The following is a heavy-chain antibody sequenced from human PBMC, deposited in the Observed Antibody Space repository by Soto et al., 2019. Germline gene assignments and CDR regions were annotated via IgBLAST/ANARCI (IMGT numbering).Heavy chain of an antibody. J-gene: IGHJ6*01. CDR1: GGSISSSNW. D-gene: IGHD6-13*01. CDR3: ARLPGRLAAAGPSYYNYRMDG. V-gene: IGHV4-4*02. CDR2: IYHSGST. Sequence: SETLSLTCAVSGGSISSSNWWSWVRQPPGXGLEWIGEIYHSGSTNYNRSLKSRVTISVDKSKNQFSLKLSSVTAADTAVYYCARLPGRLAAAGPSYYNYRMDGWRQETTDAASS.